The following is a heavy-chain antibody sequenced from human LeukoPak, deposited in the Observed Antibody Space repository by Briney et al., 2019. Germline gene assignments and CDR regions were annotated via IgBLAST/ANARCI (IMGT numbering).Heavy chain of an antibody. CDR1: GFTVSSNY. J-gene: IGHJ4*02. CDR2: IYSGGST. Sequence: GGSLRLSCAASGFTVSSNYMNWVRQAPGKGLEWVSVIYSGGSTYHADSVKGRFTISRDNSKNTLYLQMNSLRAEDTAVYYCASSFSSGWYSNWGQGTLVTVSS. CDR3: ASSFSSGWYSN. V-gene: IGHV3-66*01. D-gene: IGHD6-19*01.